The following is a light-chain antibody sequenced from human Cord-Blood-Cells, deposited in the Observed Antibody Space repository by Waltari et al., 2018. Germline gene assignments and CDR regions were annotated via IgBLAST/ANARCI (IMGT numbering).Light chain of an antibody. J-gene: IGLJ1*01. CDR2: EVS. Sequence: QSALTQPASVSGSAGQSITISCTGTSSDVGGYNSISWYQQHPGKAPNLMISEVSNRPSGVSNRFSGSKSGNTASLTISGLQAEDEAYYYCSSYTSSSPYVFGTGTKVTVL. V-gene: IGLV2-14*01. CDR1: SSDVGGYNS. CDR3: SSYTSSSPYV.